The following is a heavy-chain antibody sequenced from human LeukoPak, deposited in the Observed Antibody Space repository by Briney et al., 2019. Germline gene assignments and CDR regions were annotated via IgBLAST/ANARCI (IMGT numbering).Heavy chain of an antibody. J-gene: IGHJ4*02. CDR1: GGSFSGYY. D-gene: IGHD3-10*01. CDR2: CKHSGGT. V-gene: IGHV4-34*01. CDR3: ARGQWEVRGIIITQLDY. Sequence: SETLSLTCAVYGGSFSGYYWSWLRQPPGKGLEWIGECKHSGGTNYNPSLKSRVTISVDTSKKQFSLTLTSVTAADTAVYYCARGQWEVRGIIITQLDYWGQGTLVTVSS.